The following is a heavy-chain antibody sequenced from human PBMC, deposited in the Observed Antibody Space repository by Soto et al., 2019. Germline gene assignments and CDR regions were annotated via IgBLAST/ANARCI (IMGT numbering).Heavy chain of an antibody. J-gene: IGHJ4*02. CDR3: AREGTYYDILPGYQPDYYFDS. CDR2: IYYSGST. D-gene: IGHD3-9*01. CDR1: GGSISSYY. V-gene: IGHV4-59*01. Sequence: KPSETLSLTCTVSGGSISSYYWSWIRQPPGKGLEWIGYIYYSGSTNYNPSLKSRVTISVDTSKNQFSLKLSSVTAADTAVYYCAREGTYYDILPGYQPDYYFDSWGQGTLVTVSS.